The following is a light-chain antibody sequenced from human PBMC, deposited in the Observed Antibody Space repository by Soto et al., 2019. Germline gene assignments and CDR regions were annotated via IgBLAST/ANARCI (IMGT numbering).Light chain of an antibody. J-gene: IGKJ2*01. CDR3: QQRSNSRYT. CDR2: DAS. V-gene: IGKV3-11*01. Sequence: EIVLTQSPATLSLSPGERATLSCRASQSVSSYLVWYQQKPGQAPRLLIFDASTRATGIPARFSGSGSGTDFTLTISSLEPEDFAVYYCQQRSNSRYTFGQGTKLEIK. CDR1: QSVSSY.